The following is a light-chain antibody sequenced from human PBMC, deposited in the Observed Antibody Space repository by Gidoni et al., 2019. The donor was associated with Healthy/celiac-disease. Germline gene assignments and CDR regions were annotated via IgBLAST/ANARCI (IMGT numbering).Light chain of an antibody. V-gene: IGKV1-5*03. CDR3: QQYNSYSWT. CDR1: QSISSW. CDR2: KAS. J-gene: IGKJ1*01. Sequence: IQMTQSPSTLSAPVGDRVTITCRASQSISSWLAWYQQKPGKAPKLLIYKASSLESGVPSRFSGSGSGTEFTLTISSLQPDDFATYYCQQYNSYSWTFGQGTKVEIK.